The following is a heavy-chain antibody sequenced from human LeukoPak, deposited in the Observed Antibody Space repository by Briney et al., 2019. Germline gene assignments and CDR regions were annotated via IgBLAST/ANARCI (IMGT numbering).Heavy chain of an antibody. D-gene: IGHD3-22*01. CDR3: ARGSYDGQYHFDY. V-gene: IGHV3-30-3*01. CDR2: ISYDGNNK. CDR1: GFTFRTYT. Sequence: GSLILSCAASGFTFRTYTMHWVRQAPGKGLEWVAVISYDGNNKYYTDSVKGRFTISRDNSKDTLYLQMNSLRPEDTAVYYCARGSYDGQYHFDYWGQGTLVTVSS. J-gene: IGHJ4*02.